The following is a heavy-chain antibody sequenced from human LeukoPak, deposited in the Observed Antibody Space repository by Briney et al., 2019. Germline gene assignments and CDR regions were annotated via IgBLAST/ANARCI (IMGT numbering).Heavy chain of an antibody. CDR3: ARKSVGRLEVITSPFDY. D-gene: IGHD3-22*01. Sequence: SETLSLTCTVSGGSISSYYWSWIRQPPGKGLEWIGEIYHSGSTNYNPSLKSRVTISVDKSKNQFSLKLSSVTAADTAVYCCARKSVGRLEVITSPFDYWGQGTLVTVSS. J-gene: IGHJ4*02. CDR2: IYHSGST. CDR1: GGSISSYY. V-gene: IGHV4-59*12.